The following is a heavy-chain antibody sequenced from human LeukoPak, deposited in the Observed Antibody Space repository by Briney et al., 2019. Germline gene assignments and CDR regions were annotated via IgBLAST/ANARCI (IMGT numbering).Heavy chain of an antibody. Sequence: PSETLSLTCAVYGGSFSGYYWSWIRQPPGKGLEWIGEINHSGSTNYNPSLKSRVTISVDTSKNQFSLKLSSVTAADTAVYYCARDRTTVVPYGMDVWGQGTTVTVSS. V-gene: IGHV4-34*01. CDR2: INHSGST. CDR1: GGSFSGYY. J-gene: IGHJ6*02. CDR3: ARDRTTVVPYGMDV. D-gene: IGHD4-23*01.